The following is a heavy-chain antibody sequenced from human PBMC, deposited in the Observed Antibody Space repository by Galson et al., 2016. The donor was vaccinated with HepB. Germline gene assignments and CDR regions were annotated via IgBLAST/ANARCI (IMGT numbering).Heavy chain of an antibody. CDR1: GFTFSSYA. D-gene: IGHD6-13*01. CDR3: AKGNEESNSGSSWYNWFDP. Sequence: SLRLSCAASGFTFSSYAMNWVRQAPGKGLEWVSAIRGTGGSTYYGASVKGRFTISRDHSKNTLYLQMNSLRAEDTAVYYCAKGNEESNSGSSWYNWFDPWGQGTLVTVSS. J-gene: IGHJ5*02. CDR2: IRGTGGST. V-gene: IGHV3-23*01.